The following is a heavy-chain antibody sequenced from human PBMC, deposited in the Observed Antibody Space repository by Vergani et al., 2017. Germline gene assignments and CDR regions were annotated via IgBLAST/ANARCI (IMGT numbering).Heavy chain of an antibody. J-gene: IGHJ4*02. CDR1: GGSISSGGYY. D-gene: IGHD3-3*01. V-gene: IGHV4-31*03. CDR3: ARERPTYDFWSGYYMG. CDR2: IYYSGST. Sequence: QVQLQESGPGLVKPSQTLSLTCTVSGGSISSGGYYWSWIRQPPGKGLEWIGYIYYSGSTYYNPSLKSRVTISVDTSKNQFSLKLSSVTAADTAVYYCARERPTYDFWSGYYMGWGQGTLVTVSS.